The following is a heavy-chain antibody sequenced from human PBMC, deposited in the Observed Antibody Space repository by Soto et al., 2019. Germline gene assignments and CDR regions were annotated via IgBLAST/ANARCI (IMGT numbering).Heavy chain of an antibody. CDR3: AKGLSGFDS. CDR2: ISGNGVST. CDR1: GFTFSSYA. J-gene: IGHJ5*01. Sequence: GSLRLSCAASGFTFSSYAMSWVRQAPGKGLEWVSGISGNGVSTFYADSVKGRFTISRDNSRNTLYVEVHSLRAEDTATYFCAKGLSGFDSWGQGTLVTVS. V-gene: IGHV3-23*01.